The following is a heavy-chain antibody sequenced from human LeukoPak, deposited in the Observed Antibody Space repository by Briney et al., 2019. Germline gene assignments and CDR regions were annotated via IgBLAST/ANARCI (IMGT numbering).Heavy chain of an antibody. CDR2: VYYGKST. CDR3: ARLAGLGRWLQFTH. D-gene: IGHD5-24*01. V-gene: IGHV4-39*02. CDR1: GASVSTSKFY. Sequence: SETLSLTCNVSGASVSTSKFYWGWIRQPPGKGLEWIGTVYYGKSTYYKPSLKSRVTISFDTAKNHFSLTPASVTAADTAVYFCARLAGLGRWLQFTHWGQGILVTVSS. J-gene: IGHJ1*01.